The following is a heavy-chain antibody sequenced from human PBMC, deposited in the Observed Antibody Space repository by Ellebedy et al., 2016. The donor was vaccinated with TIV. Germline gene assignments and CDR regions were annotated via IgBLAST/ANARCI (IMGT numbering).Heavy chain of an antibody. CDR1: GGAISSGTYS. V-gene: IGHV4-30-2*01. CDR2: IHQSGDT. Sequence: SETLSLTCGVSGGAISSGTYSWSWIRQPPGKGLEWIGYIHQSGDTLYNPSLKSRAIISVDRSKSQVSLRLTSMTAADTAVYFCARSRDLVTSRHFDFWGQGSLVTVSS. CDR3: ARSRDLVTSRHFDF. J-gene: IGHJ4*02. D-gene: IGHD5-24*01.